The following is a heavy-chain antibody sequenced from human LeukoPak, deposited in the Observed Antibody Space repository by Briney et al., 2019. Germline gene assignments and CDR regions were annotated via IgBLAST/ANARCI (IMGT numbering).Heavy chain of an antibody. Sequence: GGSLRLSCAASGLTFSSYAMSWVRQAPGKGLEWVSGISGSSGSTYYADSVKGRFTISRDNSKNTLYLQMNSLRAEDTAVYYCAKAAAPYSGSTVNWFDPWGQGTLVTVSS. CDR1: GLTFSSYA. V-gene: IGHV3-23*01. CDR3: AKAAAPYSGSTVNWFDP. J-gene: IGHJ5*02. CDR2: ISGSSGST. D-gene: IGHD5-12*01.